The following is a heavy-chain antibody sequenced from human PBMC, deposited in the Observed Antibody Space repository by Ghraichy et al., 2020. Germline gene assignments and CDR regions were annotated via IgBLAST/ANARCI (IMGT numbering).Heavy chain of an antibody. CDR3: AVTPTGGVSYYYYGLDG. V-gene: IGHV1-8*03. CDR2: MDPNSGNT. Sequence: ASVKVSCKASGYTFTRYDINWVRQATGQGLEWMGWMDPNSGNTGYAQKFQGRVTITRNTSISTAYMELSSLTSEDTAVYYCAVTPTGGVSYYYYGLDGWGQGTTVTVSS. CDR1: GYTFTRYD. D-gene: IGHD2-8*02. J-gene: IGHJ6*02.